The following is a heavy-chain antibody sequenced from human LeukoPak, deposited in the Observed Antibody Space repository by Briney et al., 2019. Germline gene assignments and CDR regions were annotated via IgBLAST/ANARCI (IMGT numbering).Heavy chain of an antibody. CDR2: IYTSGST. CDR3: ARDIGEAFVVVPAANYPGHPYYYYYMDV. CDR1: GGSISSYY. J-gene: IGHJ6*03. D-gene: IGHD2-2*01. Sequence: SETLSLTCTVSGGSISSYYWSWIRQPAGKGLEWIGRIYTSGSTNYHPSLKSRVTMSVDTSKNQFSLKLSSVTAADTAVYYCARDIGEAFVVVPAANYPGHPYYYYYMDVWGKGTTVTVSS. V-gene: IGHV4-4*07.